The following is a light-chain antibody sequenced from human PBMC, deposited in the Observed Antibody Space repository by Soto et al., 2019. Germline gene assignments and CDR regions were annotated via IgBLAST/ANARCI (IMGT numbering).Light chain of an antibody. J-gene: IGKJ5*01. V-gene: IGKV1-27*01. CDR3: QKYNSAPHT. Sequence: DVQMTQSPSSLSVSVGDRVTITCRASQVISNYLAWYQQKPGKPPQLLIYAVSTLQSVDPSRFSCTASGTEFTLTISSLQPEDVATYYCQKYNSAPHTFGQGTRLE. CDR2: AVS. CDR1: QVISNY.